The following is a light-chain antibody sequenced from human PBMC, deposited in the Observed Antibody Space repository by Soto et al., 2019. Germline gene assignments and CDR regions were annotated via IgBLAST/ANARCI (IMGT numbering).Light chain of an antibody. V-gene: IGKV1-5*01. J-gene: IGKJ1*01. CDR3: QHCDTSWP. CDR2: DAS. Sequence: DIQMTQSPSTLSASIGDRVTITCRASQRINKWLAWHQQKPGKAPKLLIYDASSLQSGVPPRFSGSGSGTEFTLTISGLQPDDFATYYCQHCDTSWPFGQGTKVDIK. CDR1: QRINKW.